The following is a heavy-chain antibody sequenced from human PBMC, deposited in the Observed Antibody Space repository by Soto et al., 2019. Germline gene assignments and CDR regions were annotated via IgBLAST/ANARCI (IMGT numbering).Heavy chain of an antibody. D-gene: IGHD3-9*01. CDR2: VYYSGTT. CDR3: VRDYLLTGFDT. Sequence: SETLSLTCTVSNGSISTYYWTWVRQPPGKGLEWIGYVYYSGTTNYNPSLKSRVGMSIDTSKNQFSLELKSVTAADTATYYCVRDYLLTGFDTWGQGTLVSVSS. CDR1: NGSISTYY. V-gene: IGHV4-59*01. J-gene: IGHJ5*02.